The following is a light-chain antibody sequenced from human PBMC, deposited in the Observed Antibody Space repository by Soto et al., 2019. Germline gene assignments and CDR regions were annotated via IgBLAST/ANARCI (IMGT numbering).Light chain of an antibody. CDR1: QSVSSNF. V-gene: IGKV3-20*01. J-gene: IGKJ1*01. CDR2: GAS. Sequence: EIVLTQSLGTLSLSPGERTTLSCRASQSVSSNFLDWYQQKPGQAPRLLIYGASSRATGIPDRFSGSGSGTDFTLTISRLEPEDFAVYYCQQYETSPRTFGQGTKVDIK. CDR3: QQYETSPRT.